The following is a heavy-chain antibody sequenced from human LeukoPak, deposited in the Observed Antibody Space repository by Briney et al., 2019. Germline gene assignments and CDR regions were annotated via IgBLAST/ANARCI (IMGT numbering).Heavy chain of an antibody. CDR3: VKGPYQLPTLHFDS. Sequence: PGGSLRLSCSASGFTFSSYAMHWVRQAPGKGLEYVSAINNNGGSTYYADSVKGRFTISRDNSKNTLYLQMSSLRAEDTAVYYCVKGPYQLPTLHFDSWGQGTLVTVSS. CDR1: GFTFSSYA. J-gene: IGHJ4*02. D-gene: IGHD2-2*01. V-gene: IGHV3-64D*06. CDR2: INNNGGST.